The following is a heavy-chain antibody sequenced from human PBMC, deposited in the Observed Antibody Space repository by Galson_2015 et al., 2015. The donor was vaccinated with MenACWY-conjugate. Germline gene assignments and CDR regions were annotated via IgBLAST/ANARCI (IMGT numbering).Heavy chain of an antibody. CDR3: ARRTPNLNWFDP. J-gene: IGHJ5*02. CDR2: IIYSGKT. V-gene: IGHV4-39*01. D-gene: IGHD1-14*01. CDR1: GDSISSDAYY. Sequence: SETLSLTCTVSGDSISSDAYYWGWLRQPPGKGLEWIASIIYSGKTFYYPSLKSRVTISVDTSKSQFSLTLSSVTAADTAVYFCARRTPNLNWFDPWGQGTLVTVSS.